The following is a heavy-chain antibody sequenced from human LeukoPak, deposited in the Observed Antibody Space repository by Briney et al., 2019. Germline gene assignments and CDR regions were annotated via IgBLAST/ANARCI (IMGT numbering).Heavy chain of an antibody. D-gene: IGHD2-8*01. CDR3: ASPMVYDTYYYYHGMDV. V-gene: IGHV1-69*13. Sequence: SVKASCKASGGTFSGYAINWVRQAPGQGLEWMGGIIPIFGTSNYAQRFQGRVTISADESTSTAYMELSSLRSEDTAVYYCASPMVYDTYYYYHGMDVWGQGTTVTVSS. J-gene: IGHJ6*02. CDR2: IIPIFGTS. CDR1: GGTFSGYA.